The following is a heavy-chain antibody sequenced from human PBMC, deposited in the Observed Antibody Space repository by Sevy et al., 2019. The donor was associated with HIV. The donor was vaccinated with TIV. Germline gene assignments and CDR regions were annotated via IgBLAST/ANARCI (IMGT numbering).Heavy chain of an antibody. CDR2: INSDGSST. CDR3: ARPYDSSGYYVYAFDI. Sequence: GGSLRLSCAASGFAFSSYWMHWVRQTPGKGLAWVSRINSDGSSTSYADSVKGRFTISRDNAKNTLYLQMNSLRAEDTAVYYCARPYDSSGYYVYAFDIWGQGTMVTVSS. J-gene: IGHJ3*02. CDR1: GFAFSSYW. D-gene: IGHD3-22*01. V-gene: IGHV3-74*01.